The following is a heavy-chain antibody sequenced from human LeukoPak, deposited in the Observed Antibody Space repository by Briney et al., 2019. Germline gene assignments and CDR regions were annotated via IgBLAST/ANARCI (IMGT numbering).Heavy chain of an antibody. Sequence: GGSLRLSCAASGFTFSSNAMSWVRRAPGKGLEWVSAISGSGGSPYYADAVKRRFTISKDNSKNTLYLQMSSLRDEATAEYYCASGIAVAGPFDSWGQVTLVTVSS. CDR1: GFTFSSNA. D-gene: IGHD6-19*01. CDR2: ISGSGGSP. J-gene: IGHJ4*02. CDR3: ASGIAVAGPFDS. V-gene: IGHV3-23*01.